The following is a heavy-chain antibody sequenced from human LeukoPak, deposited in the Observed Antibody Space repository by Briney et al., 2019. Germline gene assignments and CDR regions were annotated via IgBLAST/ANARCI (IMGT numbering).Heavy chain of an antibody. V-gene: IGHV3-48*03. CDR3: ARGYGGYVGY. D-gene: IGHD5-12*01. J-gene: IGHJ4*02. CDR2: ISSSGSTI. CDR1: GFTFSSYE. Sequence: GGSLRLSCATSGFTFSSYEINWVRQAPGKGLEWVSFISSSGSTIYYADPVKGRFTISRDNAKNSLYLQMNSLRAEDTAVYYCARGYGGYVGYWGQGTLVTVSS.